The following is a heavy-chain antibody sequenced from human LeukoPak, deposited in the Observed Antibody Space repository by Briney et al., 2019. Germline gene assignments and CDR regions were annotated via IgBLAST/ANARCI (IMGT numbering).Heavy chain of an antibody. CDR3: ARYSAARPGDY. CDR1: GYRFTDYW. V-gene: IGHV5-51*01. J-gene: IGHJ4*02. D-gene: IGHD6-6*01. Sequence: GESLKISCKGSGYRFTDYWIGWVRQMPGKGLEWMGVIYPGDSNTRYSPSFQGQVTISADKSISTAYLQWSSLKASDTAMYYCARYSAARPGDYWGQGTLVTVSS. CDR2: IYPGDSNT.